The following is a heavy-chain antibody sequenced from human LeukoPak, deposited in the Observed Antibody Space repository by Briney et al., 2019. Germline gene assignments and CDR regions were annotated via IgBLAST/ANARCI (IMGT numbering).Heavy chain of an antibody. D-gene: IGHD6-6*01. CDR2: IYTSGST. J-gene: IGHJ5*02. Sequence: SETLSLTCTVSGGSISSGSYYWSWIRQPAGKGLEWIGRIYTSGSTNYNPSLKSRVTISVDTSKNQFSLKLSSVTAADTAVYYCARGAPPPPYSSSSGNWFDPWGQGTLVTVSS. V-gene: IGHV4-61*02. CDR1: GGSISSGSYY. CDR3: ARGAPPPPYSSSSGNWFDP.